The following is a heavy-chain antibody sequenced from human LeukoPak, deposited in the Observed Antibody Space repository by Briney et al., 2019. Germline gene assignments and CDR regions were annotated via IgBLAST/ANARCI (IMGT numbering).Heavy chain of an antibody. CDR1: GGSISSSSYY. CDR2: IYYSGSA. V-gene: IGHV4-39*07. J-gene: IGHJ5*02. Sequence: PSETLSLTCTVSGGSISSSSYYWGWIRQPPGKGLEWIGSIYYSGSAYYNPSLKSRVTISVDTSKNQFSLKLSPVTAADTAVYYCARAVGGIAAAGNIPNWFDPWGQGTLVTVSS. D-gene: IGHD6-13*01. CDR3: ARAVGGIAAAGNIPNWFDP.